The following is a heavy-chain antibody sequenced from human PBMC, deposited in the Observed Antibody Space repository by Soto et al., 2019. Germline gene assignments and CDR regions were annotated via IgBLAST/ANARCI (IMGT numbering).Heavy chain of an antibody. CDR2: INHSGST. V-gene: IGHV4-34*01. J-gene: IGHJ6*02. D-gene: IGHD6-13*01. CDR3: ARGGSSSWYLRSNCYYGMDV. Sequence: SETLSLTCAVYGGSFSGYYWSWIRQPPGKGLEWIGEINHSGSTNYNPSLKSRVTISVDTSKNQFSLKLSSVTAADTAVYYCARGGSSSWYLRSNCYYGMDVWGQGTTVTVSS. CDR1: GGSFSGYY.